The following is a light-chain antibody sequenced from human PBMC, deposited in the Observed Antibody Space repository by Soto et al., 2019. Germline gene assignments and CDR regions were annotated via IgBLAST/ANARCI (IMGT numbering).Light chain of an antibody. CDR1: NIATKG. CDR2: DDS. Sequence: SYELTQPPSVSVAPGQTTRITCGGNNIATKGVHWYQQKPGQAPVLVVHDDSDRPSGIPERFSGSKSENTATLTISRAEAGDEADYYCQVWGTSDHPVFGGGTKLTVL. V-gene: IGLV3-21*02. CDR3: QVWGTSDHPV. J-gene: IGLJ3*02.